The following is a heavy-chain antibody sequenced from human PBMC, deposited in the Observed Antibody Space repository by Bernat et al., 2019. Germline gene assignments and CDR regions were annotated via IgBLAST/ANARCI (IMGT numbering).Heavy chain of an antibody. CDR3: ARTDYDFWSGYPYYYYMDV. CDR1: GYSFTSYW. CDR2: IDPSVSYT. V-gene: IGHV5-10-1*03. D-gene: IGHD3-3*01. J-gene: IGHJ6*03. Sequence: EVQLVQSGAEVKKPGESLRISCKGSGYSFTSYWISWVRQMPGKGLEWMGRIDPSVSYTNYSPSFPGQVTISAEKSISTAYLQWRSLKASDTAMYYCARTDYDFWSGYPYYYYMDVWGKGTTVTVSS.